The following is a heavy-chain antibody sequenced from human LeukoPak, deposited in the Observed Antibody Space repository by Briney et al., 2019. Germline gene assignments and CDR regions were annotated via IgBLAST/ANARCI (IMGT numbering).Heavy chain of an antibody. J-gene: IGHJ4*01. CDR3: ARDRGWQQFDY. Sequence: GGSLRLSCAASGFTFSSFWMTWVRQAPGKGLEWVASIKQDGSEKYYVDSVRGRFSISRDNAKNSLYLELNSLRAEDTGVYFCARDRGWQQFDYWGQGTLVTVSS. CDR2: IKQDGSEK. V-gene: IGHV3-7*01. D-gene: IGHD5-24*01. CDR1: GFTFSSFW.